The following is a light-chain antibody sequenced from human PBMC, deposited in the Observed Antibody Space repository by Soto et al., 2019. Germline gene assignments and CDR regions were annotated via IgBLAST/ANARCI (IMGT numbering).Light chain of an antibody. V-gene: IGKV1-5*03. CDR2: KAS. CDR1: QSIRSW. Sequence: DLQMTQSPSTLSASVGDRVTITCRASQSIRSWLAWYQEKPGKAPKLLIYKASSLESGVPSRFSGSGSGTEFTLTISSLQPDDFATYYCQQYNSYPWTFGQGTKLEIK. CDR3: QQYNSYPWT. J-gene: IGKJ2*02.